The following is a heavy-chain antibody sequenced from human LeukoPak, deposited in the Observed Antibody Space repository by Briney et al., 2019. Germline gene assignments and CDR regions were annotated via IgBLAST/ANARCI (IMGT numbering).Heavy chain of an antibody. CDR1: GGSISSYY. CDR2: IYYSGST. Sequence: SETLSLTCTVSGGSISSYYWSWIRQPPGKGLEWIGYIYYSGSTNYNPSLKSRVTISVETSKNQFSLKLSSVTAADTAVYYCARSKGAVDYWGQGTLVTVSS. J-gene: IGHJ4*02. V-gene: IGHV4-59*01. CDR3: ARSKGAVDY. D-gene: IGHD3-16*01.